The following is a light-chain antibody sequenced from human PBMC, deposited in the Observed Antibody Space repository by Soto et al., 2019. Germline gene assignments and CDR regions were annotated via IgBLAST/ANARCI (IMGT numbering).Light chain of an antibody. J-gene: IGKJ5*01. CDR2: TAS. V-gene: IGKV3-11*01. Sequence: EIVMTQSPATLSVSPGETVTLSCRASQSVSSDLAWYQQKPGQAPRLLIHTASARALGIPARFSGSGSGTDFTLTISSLEPEDFAVYYCQQRSNWPRGITFGQGTRLEIK. CDR1: QSVSSD. CDR3: QQRSNWPRGIT.